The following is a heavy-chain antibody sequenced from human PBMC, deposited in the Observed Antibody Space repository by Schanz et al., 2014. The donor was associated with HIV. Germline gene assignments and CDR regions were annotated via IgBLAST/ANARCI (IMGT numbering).Heavy chain of an antibody. J-gene: IGHJ4*02. Sequence: EVQLLESGGGLVKPGGSLRLSCVVSGFTFDAYTMNWVRQAPGKGLEWVSSISSGSTYIYVADSLKGRSTISRDNAQNSLYLQMNSLRAEDTAVYYCAKSLPIETATITYFDYWGQGTLVTVSS. V-gene: IGHV3-21*02. CDR1: GFTFDAYT. CDR3: AKSLPIETATITYFDY. D-gene: IGHD1-20*01. CDR2: ISSGSTYI.